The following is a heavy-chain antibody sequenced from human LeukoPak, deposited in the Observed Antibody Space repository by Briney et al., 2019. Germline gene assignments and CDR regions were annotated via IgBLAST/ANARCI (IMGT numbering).Heavy chain of an antibody. CDR2: IRYDGSNK. D-gene: IGHD3-10*01. Sequence: GGSLRLSCAASGFTFSSYGMHWVRQAPGKGLEWVAFIRYDGSNKYYADSVKGRFTISRDNSKNTLYLQMNSLRAEDTAVYYCAKDLARITMVRGAHRGDYWGQGTLVTVSS. CDR1: GFTFSSYG. CDR3: AKDLARITMVRGAHRGDY. V-gene: IGHV3-30*02. J-gene: IGHJ4*02.